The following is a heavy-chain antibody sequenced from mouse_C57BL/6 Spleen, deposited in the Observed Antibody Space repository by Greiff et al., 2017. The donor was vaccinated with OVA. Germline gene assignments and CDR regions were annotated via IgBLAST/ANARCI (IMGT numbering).Heavy chain of an antibody. V-gene: IGHV3-6*01. CDR2: ISYDGSN. D-gene: IGHD2-1*01. CDR1: GYSITSGYY. Sequence: EVKLVESGPGLVKPSQSLSLTCSVTGYSITSGYYWNWIRQFPGNKLEWMGYISYDGSNNYNPSLKNRISITRDTSKNQFFLKLNSVTTEDTATYYCARDDGNYGYFDVWGTGTTVTVSS. J-gene: IGHJ1*03. CDR3: ARDDGNYGYFDV.